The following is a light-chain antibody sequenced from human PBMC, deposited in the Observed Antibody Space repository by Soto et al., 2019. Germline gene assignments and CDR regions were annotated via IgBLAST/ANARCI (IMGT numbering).Light chain of an antibody. J-gene: IGKJ3*01. V-gene: IGKV3-20*01. CDR2: GTS. CDR3: QQYGSSLFT. CDR1: QSVSSKY. Sequence: EIVLTQSPGTLSFSPGERATLSCRASQSVSSKYLAWYQQKPGRAPRVLIYGTSIRASGVPERFSGGGSGTDFALTSTRLEPEDFAVYYCQQYGSSLFTFGPAT.